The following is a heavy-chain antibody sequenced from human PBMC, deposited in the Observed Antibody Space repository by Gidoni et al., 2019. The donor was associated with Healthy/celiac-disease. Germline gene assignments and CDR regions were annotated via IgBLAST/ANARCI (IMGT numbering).Heavy chain of an antibody. Sequence: QVQLVQSGAEVKKPGATGKGDCKVSGYTLTELSMHWVRQAPGKGLEWMGGFDPEDGETIYAQKFQCRVTMTEDPSTDTAYMELSSLRSEDTAVYYCATDSGVSNFDFWGQGTLVTVSS. CDR3: ATDSGVSNFDF. V-gene: IGHV1-24*01. CDR1: GYTLTELS. J-gene: IGHJ4*02. D-gene: IGHD4-4*01. CDR2: FDPEDGET.